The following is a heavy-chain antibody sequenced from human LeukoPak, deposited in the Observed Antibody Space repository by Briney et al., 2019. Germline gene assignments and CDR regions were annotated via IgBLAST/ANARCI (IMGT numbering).Heavy chain of an antibody. Sequence: GGSLRLSWAASGFTFINYNMNWARNAPGRGLEWVSYISTGSSTIYYADSVKGRFTISRDNAKNSLYLQMNSLRAEDTAVYFCARDMDPYHFDYWGQGTLVTVSS. CDR2: ISTGSSTI. CDR3: ARDMDPYHFDY. CDR1: GFTFINYN. D-gene: IGHD2-2*02. J-gene: IGHJ4*02. V-gene: IGHV3-48*01.